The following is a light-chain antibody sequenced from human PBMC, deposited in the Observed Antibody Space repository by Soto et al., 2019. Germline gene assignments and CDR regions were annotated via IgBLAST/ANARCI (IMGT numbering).Light chain of an antibody. CDR3: QQTFSAPGT. J-gene: IGKJ1*01. Sequence: XXNITKFLNWYQEKPGKAPKVLIYVTSNLENGVPSRFSGSGSGTHFTLSISSLQPEDFATYYCQQTFSAPGTFGPGTRVEVK. CDR2: VTS. V-gene: IGKV1-39*01. CDR1: XNITKF.